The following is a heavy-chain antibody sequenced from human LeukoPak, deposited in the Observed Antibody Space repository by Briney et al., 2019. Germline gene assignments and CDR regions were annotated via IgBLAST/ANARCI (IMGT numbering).Heavy chain of an antibody. CDR1: GFTYSDYQ. CDR3: ARRTPGTSKCYR. J-gene: IGHJ4*03. CDR2: IKQDENEK. V-gene: IGHV3-7*05. D-gene: IGHD6-13*01. Sequence: GGSLSLSCAASGFTYSDYQMTWVRQAPGKGLEWVATIKQDENEKYYVDSVRGRFTISRDNAKNSLFLHMNSLRDEDTAVYYCARRTPGTSKCYRWGPGTLVIVSS.